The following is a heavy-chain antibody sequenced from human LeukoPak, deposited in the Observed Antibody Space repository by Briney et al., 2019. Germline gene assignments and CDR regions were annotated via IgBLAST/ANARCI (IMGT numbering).Heavy chain of an antibody. V-gene: IGHV4-4*02. CDR1: GGSISSSNW. Sequence: SGTLSLTCAVSGGSISSSNWWSWVRQPPGKGLEWIGEIYHSGSTNYNPSLKSRVTISVDTSKNQFSLKLSSVTAADTAVYYCARARSHYDFLTGYRGTYYFDYWGQGTLVTVSS. J-gene: IGHJ4*02. CDR3: ARARSHYDFLTGYRGTYYFDY. CDR2: IYHSGST. D-gene: IGHD3-9*01.